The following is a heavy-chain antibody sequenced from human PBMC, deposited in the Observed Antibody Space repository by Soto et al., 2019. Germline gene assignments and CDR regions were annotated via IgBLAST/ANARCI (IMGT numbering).Heavy chain of an antibody. CDR1: GGSFSGYY. Sequence: PSETLSLTCAVYGGSFSGYYWSWIRQPPGKGLEWIGEINHSGSTNYNPSLKSRVNISVDTSKNQFSLKLSSVTAADTAVYYCSRGWQLVDIVATINYGYHWFDPWGQGTLVTVSS. V-gene: IGHV4-34*01. CDR3: SRGWQLVDIVATINYGYHWFDP. D-gene: IGHD5-12*01. J-gene: IGHJ5*02. CDR2: INHSGST.